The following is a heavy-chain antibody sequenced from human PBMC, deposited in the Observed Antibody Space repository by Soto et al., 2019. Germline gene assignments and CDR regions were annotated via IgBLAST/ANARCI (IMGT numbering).Heavy chain of an antibody. V-gene: IGHV1-69*12. CDR1: GGTFSNYA. D-gene: IGHD6-19*01. CDR3: ARVEAVAGLYNYHGLDV. J-gene: IGHJ6*02. Sequence: QVQLVQSGAEVKKPGSSVKVSCKVSGGTFSNYAIDRVRLAPGHGLEWMGGIVPIFGTTYYTQKFQGRATIIADDSTTTAYLEMSILRSEDTAIYYCARVEAVAGLYNYHGLDVWGQGTAVTVSS. CDR2: IVPIFGTT.